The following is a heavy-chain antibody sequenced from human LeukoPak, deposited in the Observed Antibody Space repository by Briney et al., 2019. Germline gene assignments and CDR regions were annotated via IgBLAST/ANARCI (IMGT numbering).Heavy chain of an antibody. Sequence: ASGKVSCKASGYTFTSYGISWVRQAPGQGLEWMGWISAYNGNTNYAQKLQGRVTMTTDTSTSTAYMELRSLRSDDTAVYYCARRYCSSTSCHDAFDIWGQGTMVTVSS. V-gene: IGHV1-18*01. D-gene: IGHD2-2*01. CDR3: ARRYCSSTSCHDAFDI. CDR1: GYTFTSYG. CDR2: ISAYNGNT. J-gene: IGHJ3*02.